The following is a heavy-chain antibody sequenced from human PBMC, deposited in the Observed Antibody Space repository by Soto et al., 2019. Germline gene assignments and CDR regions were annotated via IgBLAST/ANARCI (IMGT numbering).Heavy chain of an antibody. J-gene: IGHJ4*02. Sequence: TSETLSLTCTVAGGSVFSSSSLWVWIRQSPGKGLEWLGQIFYTGTTYYNPSLGSRITMSVDSSKSLFSLRLSSVTAADTALYYSARPRGPNESSAPWYNIEKWGRGILVTVSS. CDR3: ARPRGPNESSAPWYNIEK. V-gene: IGHV4-39*02. CDR1: GGSVFSSSSL. CDR2: IFYTGTT. D-gene: IGHD1-1*01.